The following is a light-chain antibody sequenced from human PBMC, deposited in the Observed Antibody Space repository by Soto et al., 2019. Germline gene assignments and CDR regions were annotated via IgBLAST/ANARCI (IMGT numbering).Light chain of an antibody. CDR2: GAS. Sequence: EIVLTQSPGTLSLSPGERATLSCRASQSVSSTYLAWYQQKPGQAPSLLIYGASSRATDIPDRFSGSGSGTDFTLTISRLEPEDFAVYYCQQYGSSPPTFGQGTKVDIK. CDR1: QSVSSTY. CDR3: QQYGSSPPT. J-gene: IGKJ1*01. V-gene: IGKV3-20*01.